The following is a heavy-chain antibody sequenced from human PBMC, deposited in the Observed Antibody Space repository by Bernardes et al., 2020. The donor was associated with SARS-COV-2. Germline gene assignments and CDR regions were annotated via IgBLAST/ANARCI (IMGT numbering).Heavy chain of an antibody. CDR1: GYTFTSYG. Sequence: SVKVSCKASGYTFTSYGISWVRQAPGQGLEWMGWISAYNGNTNYAQKLQGRVTMTTDTSTSTAYMELRSLRSDDTAVYYCARDRYCSSTSCYTLDYWGQGTLVTVSS. CDR2: ISAYNGNT. D-gene: IGHD2-2*02. J-gene: IGHJ4*02. CDR3: ARDRYCSSTSCYTLDY. V-gene: IGHV1-18*01.